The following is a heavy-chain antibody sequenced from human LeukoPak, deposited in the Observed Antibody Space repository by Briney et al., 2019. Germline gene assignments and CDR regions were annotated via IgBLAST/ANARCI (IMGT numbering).Heavy chain of an antibody. CDR1: GFTFNTYA. CDR2: ISGSGGST. D-gene: IGHD2-8*01. V-gene: IGHV3-23*01. Sequence: GGSLRLSCAASGFTFNTYAMSWVRQAPGKGLEWVSAISGSGGSTYYADSVKGRFAISRDNSKNTLYLQMNSLRAEDTAVYYCANIWHEAVYYFDYWGQGTLVTVSS. CDR3: ANIWHEAVYYFDY. J-gene: IGHJ4*02.